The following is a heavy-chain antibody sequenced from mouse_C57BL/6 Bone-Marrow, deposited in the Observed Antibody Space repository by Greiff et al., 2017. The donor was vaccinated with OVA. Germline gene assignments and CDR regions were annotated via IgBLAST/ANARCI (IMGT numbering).Heavy chain of an antibody. CDR3: AFYDGYYRYAMDY. CDR2: IHPNSGST. V-gene: IGHV1-64*01. J-gene: IGHJ4*01. CDR1: GYTFTSYW. D-gene: IGHD2-3*01. Sequence: QVQLQQPGAELVKPGASVKLSCKASGYTFTSYWMHWVKQRPGQGLEWIGMIHPNSGSTNYNEKFKSKATLTVDKSSSTAYMQLSSLTSEDSAVYDCAFYDGYYRYAMDYWGKGTSVTVSS.